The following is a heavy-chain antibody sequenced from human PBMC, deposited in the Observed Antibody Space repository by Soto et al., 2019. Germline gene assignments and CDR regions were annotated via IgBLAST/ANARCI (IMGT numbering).Heavy chain of an antibody. J-gene: IGHJ4*02. CDR1: GYTFTSYH. CDR2: ISAYNTNT. V-gene: IGHV1-18*01. CDR3: ARDTPPTDY. Sequence: VQLVQSGAEVKKPGASVKVSCKTSGYTFTSYHISWVRQAPGQGLEWMGWISAYNTNTNYAEKFQGRVTMTADTFTCRAYTELTSLRHEDTAVSYCARDTPPTDYWGQGTLFTVSS.